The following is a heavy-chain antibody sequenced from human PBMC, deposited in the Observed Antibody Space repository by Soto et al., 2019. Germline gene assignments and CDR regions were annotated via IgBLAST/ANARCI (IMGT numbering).Heavy chain of an antibody. CDR2: ISSSSSTI. V-gene: IGHV3-48*01. Sequence: EVQLVESGGGLVQPGGSRRLSCAASGFTFSSYDMNCVRQAPGKGLEWVSYISSSSSTIYYADSVKGRFTISRDNAKNSLYLQMNSLRAEDTAVYYCAGHGGQWLNWFDPWGQGILVTVSS. CDR1: GFTFSSYD. D-gene: IGHD6-19*01. CDR3: AGHGGQWLNWFDP. J-gene: IGHJ5*02.